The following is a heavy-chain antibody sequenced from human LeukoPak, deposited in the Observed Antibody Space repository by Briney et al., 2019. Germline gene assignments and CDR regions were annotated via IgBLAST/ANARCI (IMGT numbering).Heavy chain of an antibody. D-gene: IGHD3-16*01. CDR2: IYYSGST. CDR3: AGGLGQLDY. J-gene: IGHJ4*02. V-gene: IGHV4-30-4*07. Sequence: SQTLSLTCAVSGGSISSGGYSWGWIRQPPGKGLEWIGYIYYSGSTYYNPSLKSRVTISVDTSKNQFSLKLSSVTAADTAVYYCAGGLGQLDYWGQGTLVTVSS. CDR1: GGSISSGGYS.